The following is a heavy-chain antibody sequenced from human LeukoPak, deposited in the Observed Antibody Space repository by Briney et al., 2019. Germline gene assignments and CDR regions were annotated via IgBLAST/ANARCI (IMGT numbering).Heavy chain of an antibody. CDR2: ISAYNGNT. J-gene: IGHJ4*02. CDR3: ARDLKYAGGYYDSSGYYY. CDR1: GYTFTSYG. V-gene: IGHV1-18*01. D-gene: IGHD3-22*01. Sequence: GASATVSCKASGYTFTSYGISWVRQAPGQGLEWMGWISAYNGNTNYAQKLQGRVTMTTDTSTSTAYMELRSLRSDDTAVYYCARDLKYAGGYYDSSGYYYWGQGTLVTVSS.